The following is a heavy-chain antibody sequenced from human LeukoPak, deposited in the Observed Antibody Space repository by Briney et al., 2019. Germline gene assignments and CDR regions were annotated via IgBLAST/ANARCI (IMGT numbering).Heavy chain of an antibody. CDR3: ARDGGFDYGDYLAY. V-gene: IGHV3-23*01. CDR2: ISASGDTT. CDR1: GLTFSNYA. Sequence: GGSLRLSCAASGLTFSNYAMNWVRQAPGKGLEWVSVISASGDTTSYADSVKGRFTISRDNSKNTLYLQMNSLRAEDTAVYYCARDGGFDYGDYLAYWGLGTLVTVSS. D-gene: IGHD4-17*01. J-gene: IGHJ4*02.